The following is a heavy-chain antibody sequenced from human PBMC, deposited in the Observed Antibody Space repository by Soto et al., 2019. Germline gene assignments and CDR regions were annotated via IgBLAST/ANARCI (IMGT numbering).Heavy chain of an antibody. CDR1: GYTFTGYY. D-gene: IGHD5-18*01. J-gene: IGHJ6*02. CDR3: ARVLSDKATDRYYYYYYGMDA. V-gene: IGHV1-2*04. Sequence: ASVKVSCKASGYTFTGYYMHWVRQAPGQGLEWMGWINPNSGGTNYAQKFQGWVTMTRDTSISTAYMELSRLRSDDTAVYYCARVLSDKATDRYYYYYYGMDAWGQGTTVTVSS. CDR2: INPNSGGT.